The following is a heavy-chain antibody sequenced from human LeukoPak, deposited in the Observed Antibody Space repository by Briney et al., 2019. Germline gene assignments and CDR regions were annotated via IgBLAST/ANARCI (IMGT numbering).Heavy chain of an antibody. D-gene: IGHD2-21*02. CDR2: IYPSDSDT. V-gene: IGHV5-51*01. CDR1: GYTFNGFW. Sequence: GESLKISCKGSGYTFNGFWIAWVRQMPGKGLEWMGIIYPSDSDTKYRPSVQGQVTISADRSINTAYLQWSSLKASDTAMYYCARLVVVTAIYGPLDYWGQGTLVTVSS. CDR3: ARLVVVTAIYGPLDY. J-gene: IGHJ4*02.